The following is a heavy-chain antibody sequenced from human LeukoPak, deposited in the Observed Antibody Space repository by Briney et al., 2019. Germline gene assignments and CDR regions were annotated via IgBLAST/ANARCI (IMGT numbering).Heavy chain of an antibody. Sequence: ASVKVSCKASGYTFTSYDINWVRQATGQGLEWMGWMNPNSGNTGYAQKFQGRVTMTRNTSIGTAYMELSSLRSEDTAVYYCAREARYCSGGSCYSVYYFDYWGQGTLVTISS. J-gene: IGHJ4*02. V-gene: IGHV1-8*01. CDR2: MNPNSGNT. CDR3: AREARYCSGGSCYSVYYFDY. D-gene: IGHD2-15*01. CDR1: GYTFTSYD.